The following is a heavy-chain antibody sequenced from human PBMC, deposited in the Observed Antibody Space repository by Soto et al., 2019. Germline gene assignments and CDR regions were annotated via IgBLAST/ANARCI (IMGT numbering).Heavy chain of an antibody. V-gene: IGHV3-21*01. J-gene: IGHJ4*02. Sequence: GGSLRLSCAASGFTLSSYSMNWVRQAPGKGLEWVSSISSSSSYIYYADSVKGRFTISRDNAKNSLYLQMNSLRAEDTAVYYWARVPEGRMTFFDYWGQGTLVTVSS. CDR1: GFTLSSYS. CDR3: ARVPEGRMTFFDY. CDR2: ISSSSSYI.